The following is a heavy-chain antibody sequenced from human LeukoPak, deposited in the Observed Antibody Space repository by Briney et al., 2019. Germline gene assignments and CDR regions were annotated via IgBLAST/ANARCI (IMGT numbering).Heavy chain of an antibody. J-gene: IGHJ4*02. Sequence: GGSLRLSCAASGFTFNRYRLHWVRQAPGKGLEWVAVISYDGRYQFYADSVKGRFTISRDNAKNSLYLQMNSLRAEDTAVYYCARDGEQLVYFDYWGQGTLVTVSS. V-gene: IGHV3-30*04. CDR2: ISYDGRYQ. D-gene: IGHD6-6*01. CDR3: ARDGEQLVYFDY. CDR1: GFTFNRYR.